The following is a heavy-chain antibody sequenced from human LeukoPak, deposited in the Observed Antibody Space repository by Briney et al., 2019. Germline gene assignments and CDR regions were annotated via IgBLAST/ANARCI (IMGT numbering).Heavy chain of an antibody. V-gene: IGHV4-38-2*02. Sequence: SETLSLTCTVSGYSISSGYHWGWIRQPPGKGLEWIVNIYHSGSTYYNPSLKSRVTISVDTSKNQFSLKVNSVTAADTAVYYCARVGATYAFDIWGQGTMVTVSS. CDR2: IYHSGST. J-gene: IGHJ3*02. CDR1: GYSISSGYH. D-gene: IGHD1-26*01. CDR3: ARVGATYAFDI.